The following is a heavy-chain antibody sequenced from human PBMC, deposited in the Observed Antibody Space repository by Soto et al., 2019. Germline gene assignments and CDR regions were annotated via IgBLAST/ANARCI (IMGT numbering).Heavy chain of an antibody. J-gene: IGHJ4*02. CDR2: IYYSGSN. CDR1: GGSISSYY. Sequence: QVQLQESGPGLVKPSETLSLTCTVSGGSISSYYWSWIRQPPGKGLEWIGYIYYSGSNNYNPSLKSRVTISVDTSKNQFSLKLSSVTAADTAVYYCARRYGYSFDYWGQGTLVTVSS. D-gene: IGHD1-1*01. CDR3: ARRYGYSFDY. V-gene: IGHV4-59*08.